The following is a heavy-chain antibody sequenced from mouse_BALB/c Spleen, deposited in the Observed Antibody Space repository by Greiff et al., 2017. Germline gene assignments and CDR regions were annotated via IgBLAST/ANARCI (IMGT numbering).Heavy chain of an antibody. V-gene: IGHV1S81*02. D-gene: IGHD2-4*01. CDR3: ARGPITLFAY. J-gene: IGHJ3*01. Sequence: QVQLQQPGAELVKPGASVKLSCKASGYTFTSYWMHWVKQRPGQGLEWIGEINPSNGRTNYNEKFKSKATLTVDKSSSTAYMQLSSLTSEDSAVYYCARGPITLFAYWGQGTLVTVSA. CDR2: INPSNGRT. CDR1: GYTFTSYW.